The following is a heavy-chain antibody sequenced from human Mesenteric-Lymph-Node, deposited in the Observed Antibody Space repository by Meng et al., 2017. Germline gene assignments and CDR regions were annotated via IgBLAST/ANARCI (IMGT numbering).Heavy chain of an antibody. CDR3: ARGSAYVWGT. CDR1: GGSISSSYSHW. V-gene: IGHV4-4*02. CDR2: IHHSGNT. Sequence: QVQLQESGPGLVKPSGTLSLTCGVSGGSISSSYSHWWSWVRQPPGKGLEWIGEIHHSGNTNYKSSFKSRVSMSVDKSKNQFSLRLSSVTAADTAVYYCARGSAYVWGTWGQGTLVTVSS. J-gene: IGHJ5*02. D-gene: IGHD3-16*01.